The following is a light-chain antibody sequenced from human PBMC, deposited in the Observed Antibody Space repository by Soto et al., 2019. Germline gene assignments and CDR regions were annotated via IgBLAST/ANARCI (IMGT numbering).Light chain of an antibody. CDR1: SSDIGADDF. J-gene: IGLJ3*02. V-gene: IGLV2-14*01. Sequence: QSALTQPASVSGSPGQSITISCTGTSSDIGADDFVSWYQHHPDKTPKLIIFEVTYRPTGISHRFSASKSGNTASLTISGLEAEDEAFYYCSSYAGYSTWVFGGGTKVTVL. CDR3: SSYAGYSTWV. CDR2: EVT.